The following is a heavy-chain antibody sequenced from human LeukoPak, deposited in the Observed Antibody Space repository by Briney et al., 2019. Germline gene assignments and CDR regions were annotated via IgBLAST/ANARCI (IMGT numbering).Heavy chain of an antibody. CDR1: GYSIGSGFY. D-gene: IGHD3-10*01. CDR3: ARASGSYGSGSYYYSGMDV. J-gene: IGHJ6*04. V-gene: IGHV4-38-2*01. Sequence: SETLSLTCAVSGYSIGSGFYWGWIRQPPGKGLEWIGSIFHSGSTYYNPSLKSRVTISVDTSKNQFSLKLSSVTAADTALYYCARASGSYGSGSYYYSGMDVWGKGTTVTVSS. CDR2: IFHSGST.